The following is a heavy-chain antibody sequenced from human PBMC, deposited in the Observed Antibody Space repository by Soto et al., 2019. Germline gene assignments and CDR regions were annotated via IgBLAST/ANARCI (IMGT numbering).Heavy chain of an antibody. J-gene: IGHJ6*02. CDR2: INAGNGNT. Sequence: ASVKVSCKASGNTVPNYAIHWVRQAPGQRLEWMGWINAGNGNTKYSQKFQGRVTITRDTSASTAYMELSSLRSEDTAVYYCARDTAPSDVSGQGTTVTVSS. CDR1: GNTVPNYA. V-gene: IGHV1-3*01. CDR3: ARDTAPSDV. D-gene: IGHD4-17*01.